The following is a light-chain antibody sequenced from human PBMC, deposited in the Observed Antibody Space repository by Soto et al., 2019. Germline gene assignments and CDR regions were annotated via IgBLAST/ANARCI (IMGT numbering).Light chain of an antibody. Sequence: QSALTQPPSASGSPGQSVTISCTGTSSDVGGYKYVSWYQQYPGKAPKLMIYAVNKRPSGVPDRFSGSKSGNTASLTVSGLQAEDKADYYCSSYAGSNNYVFGTGTKLTVL. CDR1: SSDVGGYKY. V-gene: IGLV2-8*01. J-gene: IGLJ1*01. CDR2: AVN. CDR3: SSYAGSNNYV.